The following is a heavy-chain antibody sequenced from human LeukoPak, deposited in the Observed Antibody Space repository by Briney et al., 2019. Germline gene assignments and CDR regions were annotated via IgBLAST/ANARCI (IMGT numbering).Heavy chain of an antibody. Sequence: SETLSLTCTVSGGSISSYYWSWIRQPAGKGLEWIGRIYTSGSTNYNPSLKSRVTMSVDTSKNQFSLKLSSVTAADTAVYYCARGAPYCSSTSCYMFGEGWTYYYGMDVWGQGTTVTVSS. CDR3: ARGAPYCSSTSCYMFGEGWTYYYGMDV. V-gene: IGHV4-4*07. CDR1: GGSISSYY. CDR2: IYTSGST. J-gene: IGHJ6*02. D-gene: IGHD2-2*02.